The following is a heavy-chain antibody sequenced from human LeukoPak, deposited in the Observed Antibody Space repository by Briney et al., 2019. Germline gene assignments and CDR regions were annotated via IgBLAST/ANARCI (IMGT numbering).Heavy chain of an antibody. CDR3: ARDLRTAHDFWSGYYTQYFDY. CDR2: IWYDGSNK. CDR1: GFTFSSYG. J-gene: IGHJ4*02. Sequence: GGSLRLSCAASGFTFSSYGMHWVRQAPGKGLEWVAVIWYDGSNKYYADSVKGRFTIPRDNSKNTLYLQMNSLRAEDTAVYYCARDLRTAHDFWSGYYTQYFDYWGQGTLVTVSS. D-gene: IGHD3-3*01. V-gene: IGHV3-33*01.